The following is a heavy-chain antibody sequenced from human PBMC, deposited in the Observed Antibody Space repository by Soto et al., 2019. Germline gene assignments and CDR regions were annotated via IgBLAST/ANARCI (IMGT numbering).Heavy chain of an antibody. CDR1: GYSFTSYW. CDR3: AREGPVVVVAATKGIYYYYGMDV. Sequence: GESLKISCKGSGYSFTSYWIGWVRQMPGKGLEWMGIIYPGDSDTRYSPSFQGQVTISADKSISTAYLQWSSLKASDTAMYYCAREGPVVVVAATKGIYYYYGMDVWGQGTTVTVSS. V-gene: IGHV5-51*01. J-gene: IGHJ6*02. CDR2: IYPGDSDT. D-gene: IGHD2-15*01.